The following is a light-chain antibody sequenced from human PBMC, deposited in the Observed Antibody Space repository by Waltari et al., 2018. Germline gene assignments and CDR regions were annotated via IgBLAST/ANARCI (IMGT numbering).Light chain of an antibody. J-gene: IGLJ2*01. CDR1: SSDVGGYNY. CDR2: EVS. Sequence: QSVLTQPPSASGSPGQSVTISCPGTSSDVGGYNYVSWYQQHPGKVPKLMIYEVSKRPSGVPDRFSGSKSGNTASLTVSGLQAEDEADYYCSSYAGSNNLGVFGGGTKLTVL. CDR3: SSYAGSNNLGV. V-gene: IGLV2-8*01.